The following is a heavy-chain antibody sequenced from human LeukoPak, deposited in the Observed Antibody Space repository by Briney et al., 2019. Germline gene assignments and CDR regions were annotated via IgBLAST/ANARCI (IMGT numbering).Heavy chain of an antibody. Sequence: SETLPLTCTVSGGSISSGDYYWSWIRQPAGNRLEWIGRIYTSGSTNYNPSLKSRVTISVDTSKNQFSLRLSSVTAADTAVYYCARSTFWPDYYFDYWGQGTLVTVSS. D-gene: IGHD3-16*01. CDR3: ARSTFWPDYYFDY. CDR2: IYTSGST. V-gene: IGHV4-61*02. J-gene: IGHJ4*02. CDR1: GGSISSGDYY.